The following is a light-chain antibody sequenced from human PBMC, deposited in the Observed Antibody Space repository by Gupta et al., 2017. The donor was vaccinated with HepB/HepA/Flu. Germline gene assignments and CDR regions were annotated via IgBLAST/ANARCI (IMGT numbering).Light chain of an antibody. Sequence: QSALTQPASVSGSPGQSITISCTGTSSDVGGYNYVSWYQQHPGKAPKLMIYDVSNRHSGVADRVSGSKSGNTASLTISGLQAEDEADYYCSSYTSSSTRPVVFGGGTKLTVL. CDR1: SSDVGGYNY. CDR2: DVS. V-gene: IGLV2-14*03. J-gene: IGLJ2*01. CDR3: SSYTSSSTRPVV.